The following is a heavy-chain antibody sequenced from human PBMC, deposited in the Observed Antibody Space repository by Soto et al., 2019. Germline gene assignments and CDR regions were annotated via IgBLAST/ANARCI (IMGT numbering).Heavy chain of an antibody. CDR3: ARVRSGYRITMVRGVQYNWFDP. CDR2: INHSGST. Sequence: SETLSLTCAVYGGSFSGYYWSWIRQPPGKGLEWIGEINHSGSTNYNPSLKSRVTISVDTSKNQFSLKLSSVTAADTAVYYRARVRSGYRITMVRGVQYNWFDPWGQGTLVTVS. V-gene: IGHV4-34*01. D-gene: IGHD3-10*01. J-gene: IGHJ5*02. CDR1: GGSFSGYY.